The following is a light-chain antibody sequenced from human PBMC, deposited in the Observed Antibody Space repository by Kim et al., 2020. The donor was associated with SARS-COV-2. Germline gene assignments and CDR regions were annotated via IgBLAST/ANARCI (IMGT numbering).Light chain of an antibody. J-gene: IGKJ2*01. Sequence: VSPGGRATLSCRASQGVSSNLAWYQQKPGQAPRLLIYGASTRATGIPARFSGSGSGTEFTLTISSLQSEDLAVYFCQQYDDWPPFTFGQGTKLEIK. CDR2: GAS. CDR3: QQYDDWPPFT. V-gene: IGKV3-15*01. CDR1: QGVSSN.